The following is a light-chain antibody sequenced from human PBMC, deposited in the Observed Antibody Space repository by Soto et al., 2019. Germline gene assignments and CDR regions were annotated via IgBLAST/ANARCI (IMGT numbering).Light chain of an antibody. J-gene: IGKJ1*01. CDR2: AAS. V-gene: IGKV1-39*01. Sequence: DIQMTQSPSSLSASVGDRVTITCRASQSISNYLNWYQQIPGKAPKLLIYAASSLQSGVPSRFSGSRSGTDFTLTISSLQPEDFATYYCQESYSTPRTFGQGTKVDTK. CDR3: QESYSTPRT. CDR1: QSISNY.